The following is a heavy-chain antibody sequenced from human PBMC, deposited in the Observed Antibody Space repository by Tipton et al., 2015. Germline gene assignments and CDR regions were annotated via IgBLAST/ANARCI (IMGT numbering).Heavy chain of an antibody. D-gene: IGHD1-26*01. Sequence: TLSLTCAVSGGSISSINWWTWVRQSPGKGLDWIGEIYHSGNANYNPSLQTRISMSVDTSKAQFSLSLSSVTAADTAIYYRARNSMVGDEGLDSWGHGVLVTVSS. CDR3: ARNSMVGDEGLDS. V-gene: IGHV4-4*02. J-gene: IGHJ5*01. CDR1: GGSISSINW. CDR2: IYHSGNA.